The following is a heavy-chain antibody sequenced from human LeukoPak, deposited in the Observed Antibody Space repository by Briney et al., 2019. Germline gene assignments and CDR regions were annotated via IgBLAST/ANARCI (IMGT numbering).Heavy chain of an antibody. Sequence: GGSLRLSCEASGFTFSNFAMNWLRQAPGKGLEWISFISSGGTTISYAESVRGRFAISRDNARNSLFLQMNSLRVEDTAVYYCARDLMPYVDPEYFDHWGQGTLVTVSS. V-gene: IGHV3-48*03. CDR3: ARDLMPYVDPEYFDH. D-gene: IGHD3-9*01. J-gene: IGHJ4*02. CDR1: GFTFSNFA. CDR2: ISSGGTTI.